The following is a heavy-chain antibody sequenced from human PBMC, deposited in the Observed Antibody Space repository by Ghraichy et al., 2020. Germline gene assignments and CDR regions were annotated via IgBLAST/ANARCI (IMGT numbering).Heavy chain of an antibody. CDR1: GASIISRSHY. V-gene: IGHV4-39*07. CDR3: ARNASEEQAGAKINWFDP. Sequence: SETLSLTCTVSGASIISRSHYWGWIRKPPGKGLEWMGSIYYSGSTHYNPALKSRVTISVDTSKNQFSLKLRSVTAADTAVYYCARNASEEQAGAKINWFDPWGQGSLVTVSS. CDR2: IYYSGST. D-gene: IGHD1/OR15-1a*01. J-gene: IGHJ5*02.